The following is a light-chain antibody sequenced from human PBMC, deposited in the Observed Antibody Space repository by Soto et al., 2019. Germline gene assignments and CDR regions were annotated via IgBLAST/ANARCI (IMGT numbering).Light chain of an antibody. CDR1: KPVSSRN. Sequence: EVVLTQPPGTLSLSPGERATLSCRASKPVSSRNLAWYQHKPGQPPRLVVYSASSRATGIPDRFSGSGSGTDFSLSISRLLPEDFAVYCCHHYGVSPAVTFGGGTKVQIK. CDR2: SAS. J-gene: IGKJ4*01. V-gene: IGKV3-20*01. CDR3: HHYGVSPAVT.